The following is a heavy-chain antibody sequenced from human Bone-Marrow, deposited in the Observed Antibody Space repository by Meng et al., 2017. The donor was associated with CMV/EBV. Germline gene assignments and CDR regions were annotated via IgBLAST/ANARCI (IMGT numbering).Heavy chain of an antibody. V-gene: IGHV3-21*01. CDR3: AKDLLSGSYPENAFDI. J-gene: IGHJ3*02. CDR1: GVTFSSYS. D-gene: IGHD1-26*01. Sequence: GESLKISCAASGVTFSSYSMNWVRQAPGKGLEWVSSISSSSSYIYYADSVKGRFTISRDNAKNSLYLQMNSLRAEDTAVYYCAKDLLSGSYPENAFDIWGQGTMVTVSS. CDR2: ISSSSSYI.